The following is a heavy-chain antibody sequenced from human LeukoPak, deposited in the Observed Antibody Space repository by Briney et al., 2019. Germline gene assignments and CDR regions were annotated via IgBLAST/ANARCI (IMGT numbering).Heavy chain of an antibody. D-gene: IGHD4-11*01. V-gene: IGHV1-69*13. CDR1: GGTFSSYG. Sequence: SVKVSCKASGGTFSSYGINWVRQAPGQGLEWMGGIVPMYGTRNYAQKFQGRVIITADGSTTTAYMELRSLRSEDTAVYYCARETSNYYYFDSWGQGTLVTVSS. CDR2: IVPMYGTR. CDR3: ARETSNYYYFDS. J-gene: IGHJ4*02.